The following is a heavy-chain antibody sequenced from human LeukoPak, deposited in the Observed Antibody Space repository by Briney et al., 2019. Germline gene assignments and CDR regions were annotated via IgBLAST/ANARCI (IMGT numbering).Heavy chain of an antibody. CDR2: IYTSEST. Sequence: ETPSVTSTVPGGSTRIYYGSSIWQTARERLEWIGRIYTSESTNYNPSLKSRVTMSVDTSKNQFSLKLSSVTAADTAVYYCARIGSSPRNWFDAWGQGTLVTVSS. CDR3: ARIGSSPRNWFDA. D-gene: IGHD6-13*01. V-gene: IGHV4-4*07. J-gene: IGHJ5*02. CDR1: GGSTRIYY.